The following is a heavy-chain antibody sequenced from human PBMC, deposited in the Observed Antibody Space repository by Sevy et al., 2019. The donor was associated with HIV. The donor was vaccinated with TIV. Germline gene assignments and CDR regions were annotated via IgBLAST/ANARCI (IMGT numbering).Heavy chain of an antibody. CDR1: GYTFTSYG. Sequence: ASVKVSCKASGYTFTSYGISWVRQAPGQGLEWMGWISAYNGNTNYAQKLQGRVTMTTDTSTSTAYMELRSLRSDDTAVYYCAGVPVTTHYYYYGMDVWGQGTTVTVSS. CDR2: ISAYNGNT. J-gene: IGHJ6*02. V-gene: IGHV1-18*04. D-gene: IGHD4-17*01. CDR3: AGVPVTTHYYYYGMDV.